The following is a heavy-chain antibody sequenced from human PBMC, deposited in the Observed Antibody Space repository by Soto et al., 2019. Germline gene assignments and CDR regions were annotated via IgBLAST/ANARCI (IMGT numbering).Heavy chain of an antibody. Sequence: ASVKVSCKASGGTFSSYATSWVRQAPGQGLEWMGGIIPIFGTANYAQKFQGRVTITADESTSTAYMELSSLRSEDTAAYYCASTIEVVTAAIVRFDPWGQGTLVTVSS. CDR3: ASTIEVVTAAIVRFDP. CDR1: GGTFSSYA. V-gene: IGHV1-69*13. J-gene: IGHJ5*02. D-gene: IGHD2-2*02. CDR2: IIPIFGTA.